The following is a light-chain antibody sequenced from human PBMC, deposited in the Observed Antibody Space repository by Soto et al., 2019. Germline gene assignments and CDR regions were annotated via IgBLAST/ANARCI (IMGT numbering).Light chain of an antibody. CDR3: QSYDSSLSGVV. V-gene: IGLV1-40*01. J-gene: IGLJ2*01. Sequence: QSALTQPPSVSGAPGQRVTISCTGSSSNIGAGYDVHWYQQLPGTAPKLLIYVNSNRPSGVPDRFSGSTSGTSASLAITGLQAEDEADYYCQSYDSSLSGVVFGGGTKLTVL. CDR1: SSNIGAGYD. CDR2: VNS.